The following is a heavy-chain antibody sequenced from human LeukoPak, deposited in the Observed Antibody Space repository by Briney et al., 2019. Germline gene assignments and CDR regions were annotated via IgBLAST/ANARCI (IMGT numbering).Heavy chain of an antibody. CDR3: SRGDCSCCSCSSMDV. D-gene: IGHD2-15*01. CDR2: INPAGDT. V-gene: IGHV3-13*04. Sequence: GSLRLSCAASGFTFSTYDMHWVRQATGKGLEWVSGINPAGDTYYPGSVKGRFTISREDAKNSFYLQMKSLRVGDTAVYYCSRGDCSCCSCSSMDVWGQGTTVTVSS. CDR1: GFTFSTYD. J-gene: IGHJ6*02.